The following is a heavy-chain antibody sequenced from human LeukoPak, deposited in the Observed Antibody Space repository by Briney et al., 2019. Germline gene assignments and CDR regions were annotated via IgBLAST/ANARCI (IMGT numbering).Heavy chain of an antibody. D-gene: IGHD2/OR15-2a*01. Sequence: SETLSLTCAVSGGSISSGGYSWSWIRQPPGKGLEWIGYIYHSGSTYYNPSLKSRVTISVDRSQNQFSLKLSSVTAADTAVYYCARVSLTGFDYWGQGTLVTVSS. CDR3: ARVSLTGFDY. V-gene: IGHV4-30-2*01. CDR2: IYHSGST. CDR1: GGSISSGGYS. J-gene: IGHJ4*02.